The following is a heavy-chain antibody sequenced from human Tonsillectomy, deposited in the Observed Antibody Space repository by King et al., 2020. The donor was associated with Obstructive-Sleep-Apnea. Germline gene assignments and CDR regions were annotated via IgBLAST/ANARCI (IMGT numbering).Heavy chain of an antibody. D-gene: IGHD3-9*01. V-gene: IGHV3-23*04. Sequence: QLVQSGGGLLQPGGSLRLSCAASGFTFSSYAMSWVRQAPGKGLEWVSAIRGSGGSTYYADSVKGRFTISRDNSKKMLYLQMNSLRAEDTAVYYCAKELAQPYDILTGYYAFDYWGQGTLVTVSS. CDR3: AKELAQPYDILTGYYAFDY. J-gene: IGHJ4*02. CDR2: IRGSGGST. CDR1: GFTFSSYA.